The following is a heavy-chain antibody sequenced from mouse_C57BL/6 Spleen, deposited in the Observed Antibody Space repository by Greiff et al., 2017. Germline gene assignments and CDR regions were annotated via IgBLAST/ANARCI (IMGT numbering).Heavy chain of an antibody. Sequence: VQLVESGPELVKPGASVKISCKASGYSFTSYYIHWVKQRPGQGLEWIGWIYPGSGNTKYNEKFKGKATLTADTSSSTAYMQLSSLTSEDSAVYYCARSPHYAMDYWGQGTSVTVSS. V-gene: IGHV1-66*01. CDR3: ARSPHYAMDY. CDR1: GYSFTSYY. CDR2: IYPGSGNT. J-gene: IGHJ4*01.